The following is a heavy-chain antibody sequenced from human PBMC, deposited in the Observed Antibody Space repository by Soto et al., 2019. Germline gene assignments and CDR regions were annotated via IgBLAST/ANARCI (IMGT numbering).Heavy chain of an antibody. D-gene: IGHD6-13*01. CDR2: FFIGGNT. CDR3: ARWYSSSRQDWFDP. CDR1: GGSITGGSISSTTYY. J-gene: IGHJ5*02. V-gene: IGHV4-39*01. Sequence: PSETLSLTCTVSGGSITGGSISSTTYYWGWMRQPPGKGLEWIASFFIGGNTYYNPSLKSRVTTSVDTSKNQFSLKLSSVTAADTAVYYCARWYSSSRQDWFDPWGQGTLVTVSS.